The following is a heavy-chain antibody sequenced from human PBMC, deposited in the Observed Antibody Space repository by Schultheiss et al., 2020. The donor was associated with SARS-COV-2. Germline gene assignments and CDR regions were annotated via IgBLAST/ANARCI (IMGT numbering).Heavy chain of an antibody. D-gene: IGHD4-17*01. J-gene: IGHJ6*02. CDR3: ASRPTTVTTWYYYGMDV. V-gene: IGHV4-39*01. CDR1: GGSISNVDYY. CDR2: IYYSGST. Sequence: SQTLSLTCTVSGGSISNVDYYWGWIRQPPGKGLEWIGSIYYSGSTYYNPSLKSRVTISVDTSKNQFSLKLSSVTAADTAVYYCASRPTTVTTWYYYGMDVWGQGTTVTVSS.